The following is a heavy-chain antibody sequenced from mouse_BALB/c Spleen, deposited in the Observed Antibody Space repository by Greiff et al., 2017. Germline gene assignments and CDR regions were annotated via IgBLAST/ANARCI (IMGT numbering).Heavy chain of an antibody. CDR1: GYTFSSYW. D-gene: IGHD1-1*01. J-gene: IGHJ3*01. CDR2: ILPGSGST. Sequence: VQLQQSGAELMKPGASVKISCKATGYTFSSYWIEWVKQRPGHGLEWIGEILPGSGSTNYNEKFKGKATFTADTSSNTAYMQLSSLTSEDSAVYYCACTVVAPGFAYWGQGTLVTVSA. CDR3: ACTVVAPGFAY. V-gene: IGHV1-9*01.